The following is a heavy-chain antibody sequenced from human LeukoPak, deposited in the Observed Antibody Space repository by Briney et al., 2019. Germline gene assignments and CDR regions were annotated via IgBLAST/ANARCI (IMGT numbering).Heavy chain of an antibody. Sequence: ASVKVSCKASGYTFINYYLHWVRQAPGQGLEWLGIINPSDGSTKYAQKFQGRVNMTRDTSTGTVYMELSSLRSADTAIFYCARDKSHYYDSSGVIRFWGQGTLVTVSS. J-gene: IGHJ4*02. CDR3: ARDKSHYYDSSGVIRF. D-gene: IGHD3-22*01. CDR1: GYTFINYY. CDR2: INPSDGST. V-gene: IGHV1-46*01.